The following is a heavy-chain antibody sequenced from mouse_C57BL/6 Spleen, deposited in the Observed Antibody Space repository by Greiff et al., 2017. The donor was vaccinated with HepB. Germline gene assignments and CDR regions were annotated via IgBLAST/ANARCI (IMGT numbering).Heavy chain of an antibody. J-gene: IGHJ4*01. D-gene: IGHD1-1*01. CDR2: IHPSDSDT. CDR3: ARGAYYYGSSYCAMDY. V-gene: IGHV1-74*01. Sequence: VQLQQPGAELVKPGASVKVSCKASGYTFTSYWMHWVKQRPGQGLEWIGRIHPSDSDTNYNQKFKGKATLTVDTSSSTAYMQLSSLTSEDSAVYYCARGAYYYGSSYCAMDYWGQGTSVTVSS. CDR1: GYTFTSYW.